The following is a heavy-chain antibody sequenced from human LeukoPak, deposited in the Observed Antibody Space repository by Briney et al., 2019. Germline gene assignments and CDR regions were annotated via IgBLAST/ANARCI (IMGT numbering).Heavy chain of an antibody. Sequence: SETLSLTCTVSGASISGSTYYWGWIRQPPGKGLEWIGSIDHRGNTSYNPSLKSRVTISVDTSKNQFSLKLSSVTAADTAVYYCARPASSGSGRGYWYFDLWGRGTLVTVSS. J-gene: IGHJ2*01. D-gene: IGHD6-19*01. CDR3: ARPASSGSGRGYWYFDL. CDR1: GASISGSTYY. CDR2: IDHRGNT. V-gene: IGHV4-39*07.